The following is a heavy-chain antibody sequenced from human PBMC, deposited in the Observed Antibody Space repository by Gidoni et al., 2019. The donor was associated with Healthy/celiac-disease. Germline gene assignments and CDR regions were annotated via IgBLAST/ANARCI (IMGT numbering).Heavy chain of an antibody. CDR3: ARFQEGPVGHYFDY. D-gene: IGHD3-16*01. CDR1: GFTFSSYG. V-gene: IGHV3-33*01. CDR2: IWYDGSNN. Sequence: QVQLVESGGGVVQPGRSLRLSCAASGFTFSSYGMHWVRQAPGKGLEGVAVIWYDGSNNYYADSVKGRFTISRDNSKNTLYLQMNSLRAEDTAVYYCARFQEGPVGHYFDYWGQGTLVTVSS. J-gene: IGHJ4*02.